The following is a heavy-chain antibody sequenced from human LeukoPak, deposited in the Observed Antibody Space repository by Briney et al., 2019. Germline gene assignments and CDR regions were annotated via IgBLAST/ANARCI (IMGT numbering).Heavy chain of an antibody. Sequence: ASVKVSCKASGYTFNTYAISWVRQAPGQGLEWMGWISNHNVNTNSAQKLQGRVTITKDTSTSTTYMDLSSLRSEDTAVYYCARGIAVVGTYFDFWGQGTLVTVSS. J-gene: IGHJ4*02. CDR3: ARGIAVVGTYFDF. V-gene: IGHV1-18*01. D-gene: IGHD6-19*01. CDR2: ISNHNVNT. CDR1: GYTFNTYA.